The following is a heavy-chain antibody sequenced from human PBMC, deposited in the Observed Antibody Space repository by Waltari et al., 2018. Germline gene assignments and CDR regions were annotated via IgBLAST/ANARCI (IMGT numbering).Heavy chain of an antibody. V-gene: IGHV4-38-2*01. Sequence: QVQLHESGPGLGKPSETLSLTCAVSGYPIGSGFYWGWIRQPPGKDLEWIGEINHSGSTNYNPSLKSRVTISVDTSKNQFSLKLSSVTAADTAVYYCARGLDIVVVVAAYAFDIWGQGTMVTVSS. CDR1: GYPIGSGFY. J-gene: IGHJ3*02. CDR2: INHSGST. D-gene: IGHD2-15*01. CDR3: ARGLDIVVVVAAYAFDI.